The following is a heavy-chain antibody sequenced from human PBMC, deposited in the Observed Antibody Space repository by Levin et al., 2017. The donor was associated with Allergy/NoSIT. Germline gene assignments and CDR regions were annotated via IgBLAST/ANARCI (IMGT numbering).Heavy chain of an antibody. CDR3: ARGPQHCTSSTCYDAFDI. J-gene: IGHJ3*02. CDR2: IIPIYGIA. CDR1: GGTFSTTR. D-gene: IGHD2-2*01. Sequence: AASVKVSCKASGGTFSTTRISWLRQAPGQGLEWMGRIIPIYGIANHAQKFQGRVTITADTSTSTGDMELSSLRSEDTAVYYCARGPQHCTSSTCYDAFDIWGQGTMVTVAA. V-gene: IGHV1-69*04.